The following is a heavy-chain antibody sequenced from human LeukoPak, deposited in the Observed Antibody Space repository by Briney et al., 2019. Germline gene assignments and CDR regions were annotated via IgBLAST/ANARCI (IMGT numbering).Heavy chain of an antibody. CDR3: ARVYGGNPGGPFDY. CDR1: GFTFDDYG. Sequence: GGSLRLSCAASGFTFDDYGMSWVRQAPGKGLEWVSGINWNGSSTGYADSVKGRFTISGDNAKNSLYPQMNILRAEDTALYYCARVYGGNPGGPFDYWGQGTLVTVSS. V-gene: IGHV3-20*04. CDR2: INWNGSST. J-gene: IGHJ4*02. D-gene: IGHD4-23*01.